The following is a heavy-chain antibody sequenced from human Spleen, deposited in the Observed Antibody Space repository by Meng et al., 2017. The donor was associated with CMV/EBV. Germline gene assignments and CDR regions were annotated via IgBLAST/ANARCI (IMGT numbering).Heavy chain of an antibody. J-gene: IGHJ5*02. CDR2: TYYRSKWYS. D-gene: IGHD2-21*01. CDR3: TRDILGGFDP. V-gene: IGHV6-1*01. Sequence: NSGDIGSSKTAAWNWIRQSPSRCLEWLGRTYYRSKWYSEYAVSVKSRIVVNPDTSKNQFSLQLRSVTPEDTAVYYCTRDILGGFDPWGQGTLVTVSS. CDR1: GDIGSSKTAA.